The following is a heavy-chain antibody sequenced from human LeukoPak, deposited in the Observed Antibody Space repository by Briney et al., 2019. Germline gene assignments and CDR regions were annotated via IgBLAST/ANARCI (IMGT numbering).Heavy chain of an antibody. J-gene: IGHJ4*02. CDR3: ARVTYYYDSSGYDPFDY. CDR2: ISSSGSTI. V-gene: IGHV3-48*03. CDR1: GFTFSSYE. D-gene: IGHD3-22*01. Sequence: GGSLRLSCAASGFTFSSYEMNWVRQAPGKGLEWVSYISSSGSTIYYADSVMGRFTISRDNSKNTLYLQMNSLRAEDTAVYYCARVTYYYDSSGYDPFDYWGQGTLVTVSS.